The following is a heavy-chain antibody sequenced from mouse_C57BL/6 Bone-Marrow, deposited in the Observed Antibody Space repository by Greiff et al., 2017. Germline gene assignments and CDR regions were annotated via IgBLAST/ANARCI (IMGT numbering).Heavy chain of an antibody. Sequence: EVKLVESEGGLVQPGSSMKLSCTASGFTFSDYYMAWVRQVPEKGLEWVANINHDGSSTYYLDSLKSRFILSRDNAKNILYLQMSSLKSEDTATYYCASVYYAGFAYWGQGTLVTVSA. D-gene: IGHD2-1*01. CDR2: INHDGSST. CDR3: ASVYYAGFAY. CDR1: GFTFSDYY. J-gene: IGHJ3*01. V-gene: IGHV5-16*01.